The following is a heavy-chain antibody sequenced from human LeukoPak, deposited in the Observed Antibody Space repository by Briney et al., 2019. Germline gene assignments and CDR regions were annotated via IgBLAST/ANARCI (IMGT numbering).Heavy chain of an antibody. D-gene: IGHD3-22*01. Sequence: GGSLRLSCAASGFTFSSYWMHWVRQAPGKGLVWVSRINSDGSSTSYADSVKGRFTISRDNAKNTLYLQMNSLRAEDTAVYYCAREQIVVVPQGFDPWGQGTLVTVSS. V-gene: IGHV3-74*01. J-gene: IGHJ5*02. CDR2: INSDGSST. CDR1: GFTFSSYW. CDR3: AREQIVVVPQGFDP.